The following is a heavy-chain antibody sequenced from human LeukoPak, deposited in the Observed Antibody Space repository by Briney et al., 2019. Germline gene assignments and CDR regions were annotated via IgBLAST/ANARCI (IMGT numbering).Heavy chain of an antibody. CDR2: INHSGST. CDR1: GGSISSYY. CDR3: ARKYYDFWSGSFAFDI. J-gene: IGHJ3*02. D-gene: IGHD3-3*01. V-gene: IGHV4-34*01. Sequence: SETLSLTCTVSGGSISSYYWSWIRQPPGKGLEWIGEINHSGSTNYNPSLKSRVTISVDTSKNQFSLKLSSVTAADTAVYYCARKYYDFWSGSFAFDIWGQGTMVTVSS.